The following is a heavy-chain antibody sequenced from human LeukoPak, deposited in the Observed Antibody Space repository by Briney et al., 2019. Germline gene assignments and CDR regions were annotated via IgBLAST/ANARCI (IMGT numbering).Heavy chain of an antibody. CDR2: INPSNNT. D-gene: IGHD6-13*01. CDR1: GYTFTRYY. Sequence: ASVKVSCKASGYTFTRYYMHWVRQAPGQGLEWMGIINPSNNTDYAQKFQGRVTMTRGTSTCTVYMELSSLRSEDTAVYYCARESIAPVVPFDYWGQGTLVTVSS. V-gene: IGHV1-46*01. J-gene: IGHJ4*02. CDR3: ARESIAPVVPFDY.